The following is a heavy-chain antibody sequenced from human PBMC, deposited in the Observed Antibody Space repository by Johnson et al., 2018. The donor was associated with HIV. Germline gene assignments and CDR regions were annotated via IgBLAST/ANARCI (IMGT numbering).Heavy chain of an antibody. D-gene: IGHD2-15*01. J-gene: IGHJ3*02. Sequence: VQLVESGGGLVQPGGSLRLSCAASGFTLSSYWMHWVRPVPGKGPVWVSRINSDGSRSAYADSVTGRFTISRDGAKNTRYLQMNSLRAEETAVYYGAREGIYCTGGRCYVAAFDIWGQGTKVTVSS. CDR2: INSDGSRS. CDR3: AREGIYCTGGRCYVAAFDI. V-gene: IGHV3-74*01. CDR1: GFTLSSYW.